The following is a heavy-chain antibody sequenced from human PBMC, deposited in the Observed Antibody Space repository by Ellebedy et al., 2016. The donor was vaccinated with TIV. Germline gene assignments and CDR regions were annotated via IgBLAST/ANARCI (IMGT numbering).Heavy chain of an antibody. J-gene: IGHJ6*02. CDR3: ATDVSYRMDA. CDR2: IWYDGSNK. Sequence: GESLKISCAASGFTFSSYGMHWVRQAPGKGLEWVAVIWYDGSNKYYADSVKGRFTISRDNAKNTLYLEMTSLRAEDTAVYYCATDVSYRMDAWGQGTTVTV. CDR1: GFTFSSYG. V-gene: IGHV3-33*03. D-gene: IGHD5/OR15-5a*01.